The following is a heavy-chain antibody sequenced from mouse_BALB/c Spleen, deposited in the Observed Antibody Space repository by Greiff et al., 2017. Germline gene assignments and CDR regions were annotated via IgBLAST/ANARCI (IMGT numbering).Heavy chain of an antibody. CDR3: ARHDGPSMDY. CDR1: GFTFSSYG. D-gene: IGHD1-2*01. CDR2: ISSGGSYT. J-gene: IGHJ4*01. Sequence: EVMLVESGGDLVKPGGSLKLSCAASGFTFSSYGMSWVRQTPDKRLEWVATISSGGSYTYYPDSVKGRFTISRDNAKNTLYLQMSSLKSEDTAMYYCARHDGPSMDYWGQGTSVTVSS. V-gene: IGHV5-6*01.